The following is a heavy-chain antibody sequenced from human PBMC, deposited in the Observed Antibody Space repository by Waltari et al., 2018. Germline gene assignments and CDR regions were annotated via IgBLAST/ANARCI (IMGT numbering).Heavy chain of an antibody. Sequence: EVQLLESGGDLVQPGGSLRLSCAASGITFSNSAINWVRRAPGTGLEWVSAITVGDDTYYADSVKGRFTISRDTSKDTVHLQMNGLRAEDTAVYYCATPFYNWDDPLHSWGQGTLVTVSS. J-gene: IGHJ4*02. V-gene: IGHV3-23*01. CDR3: ATPFYNWDDPLHS. CDR2: ITVGDDT. CDR1: GITFSNSA. D-gene: IGHD1-20*01.